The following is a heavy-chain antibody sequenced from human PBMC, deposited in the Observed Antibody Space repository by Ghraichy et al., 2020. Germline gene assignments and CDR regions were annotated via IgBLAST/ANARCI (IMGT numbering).Heavy chain of an antibody. CDR3: AKGASSWYYFDY. V-gene: IGHV3-23*01. CDR1: GFTFSSYA. CDR2: ISGSGGST. Sequence: GESLNISCAASGFTFSSYAMSWVRQAPGKGLEWVSAISGSGGSTYYADSVKGRFTISRDNSKNTLYLQMNSLRAEDTAVYYCAKGASSWYYFDYWGQGTLVTVSS. J-gene: IGHJ4*02. D-gene: IGHD6-13*01.